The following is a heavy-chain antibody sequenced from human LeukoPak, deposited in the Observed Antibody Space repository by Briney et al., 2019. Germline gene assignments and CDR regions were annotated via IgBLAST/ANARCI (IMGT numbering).Heavy chain of an antibody. CDR1: GFTFSSYW. J-gene: IGHJ6*02. D-gene: IGHD3-10*01. CDR3: ARVGWPDYYYGMDV. V-gene: IGHV3-7*03. Sequence: GGSLRLSCAASGFTFSSYWMNWARQAPGKGLEWVASINHNGNVNYYVDSVKGRFTISRDNAKNTLYLQMNSLRAEDTAVYYCARVGWPDYYYGMDVWGQGTTVTVSS. CDR2: INHNGNVN.